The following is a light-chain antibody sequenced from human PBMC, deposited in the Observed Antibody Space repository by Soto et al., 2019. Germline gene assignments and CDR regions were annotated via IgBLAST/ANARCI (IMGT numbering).Light chain of an antibody. CDR3: TSYTTSSTPCV. Sequence: QSALTQPASVSGSPGQSITISCTGTSSDVGGYNYVSWYQHHPGKAPKLMIYEVSNRPSEVSNRFSGSKSGNTASLTISGLQAEDEADYYCTSYTTSSTPCVFGTGTKLTVL. J-gene: IGLJ1*01. V-gene: IGLV2-14*01. CDR1: SSDVGGYNY. CDR2: EVS.